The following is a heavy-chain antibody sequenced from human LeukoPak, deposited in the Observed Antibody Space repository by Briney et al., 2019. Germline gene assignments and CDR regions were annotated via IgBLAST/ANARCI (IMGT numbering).Heavy chain of an antibody. V-gene: IGHV1-2*02. CDR1: GYTFTDYY. Sequence: GASVKVSCKASGYTFTDYYIHWVRQAPGQGLEWIGWVNPNSGGTNSAQKFQGRVTMTRDTSIGTAYMELSSLRSDDTAVYYCAREPYCSGGSCYFDYWGQGTLVTVSS. J-gene: IGHJ4*02. CDR3: AREPYCSGGSCYFDY. CDR2: VNPNSGGT. D-gene: IGHD2-15*01.